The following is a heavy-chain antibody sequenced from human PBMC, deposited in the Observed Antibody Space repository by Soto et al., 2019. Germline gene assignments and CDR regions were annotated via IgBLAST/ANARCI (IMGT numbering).Heavy chain of an antibody. D-gene: IGHD1-7*01. Sequence: LSCAASGFTFSSYAMSWVRQAPGKGLEWIGEINHSGSTNYNPSLKSRVTISVDTSKNQFSLKLSSVTAADTAVYYCARGRTKRVIPRGRSYYMDVWGKGTTVTVSS. CDR2: INHSGST. CDR3: ARGRTKRVIPRGRSYYMDV. CDR1: GFTFSSYA. V-gene: IGHV4-34*01. J-gene: IGHJ6*03.